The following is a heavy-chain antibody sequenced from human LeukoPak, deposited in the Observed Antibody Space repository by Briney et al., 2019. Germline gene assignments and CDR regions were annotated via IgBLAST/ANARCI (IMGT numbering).Heavy chain of an antibody. V-gene: IGHV1-69*04. CDR3: AREPYCSSTSCYTDWFDP. CDR2: IIPILGIA. Sequence: SVKVSCKASGGTFSSYTISWVRQAPGQGLEWMGRIIPILGIANYAQKFQGRVTINADKSTSTAYMELSSLRSEDTAVYYCAREPYCSSTSCYTDWFDPWGQGTLVTVSS. D-gene: IGHD2-2*02. CDR1: GGTFSSYT. J-gene: IGHJ5*02.